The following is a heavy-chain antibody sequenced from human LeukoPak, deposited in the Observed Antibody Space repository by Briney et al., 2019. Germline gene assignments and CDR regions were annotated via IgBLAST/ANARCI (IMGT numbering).Heavy chain of an antibody. Sequence: SVKVSCKASGGTFSSYAISWVRQAPGQGLEWMGRIIPILGIANYAQKFQGRVTITADKSTSAAYMELSSLRSEDTAVYYCARGVGYGDLKFDYWGQGTLVTVSS. V-gene: IGHV1-69*04. D-gene: IGHD4-17*01. CDR3: ARGVGYGDLKFDY. CDR1: GGTFSSYA. J-gene: IGHJ4*02. CDR2: IIPILGIA.